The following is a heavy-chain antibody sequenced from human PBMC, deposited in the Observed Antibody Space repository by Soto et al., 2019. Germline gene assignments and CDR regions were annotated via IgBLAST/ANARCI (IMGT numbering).Heavy chain of an antibody. Sequence: VASVKVSCKASGYTFTSYYIHWVRQAPGQGLEWMGTISPTGRSAIYAQKFQVSVTMTRDTSTNTVYLEVSSLRSEDTAVYYCARVTTYSSSWYCDYWGQGTLVTVSS. CDR1: GYTFTSYY. CDR3: ARVTTYSSSWYCDY. J-gene: IGHJ4*02. CDR2: ISPTGRSA. D-gene: IGHD6-13*01. V-gene: IGHV1-46*01.